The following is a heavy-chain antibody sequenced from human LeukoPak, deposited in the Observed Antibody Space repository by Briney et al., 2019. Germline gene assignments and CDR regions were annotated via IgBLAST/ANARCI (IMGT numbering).Heavy chain of an antibody. CDR1: GGTFSSYG. J-gene: IGHJ4*02. CDR3: ASGRVDGYNSAELDY. D-gene: IGHD5-24*01. Sequence: ASVTVSCKASGGTFSSYGISWVRQAPGQGLEWMGGIIPVFGTANYAQKFQGRVTISADESTSTAYMELSSLRSEDTAVYYCASGRVDGYNSAELDYWGQGTLVTVSS. CDR2: IIPVFGTA. V-gene: IGHV1-69*13.